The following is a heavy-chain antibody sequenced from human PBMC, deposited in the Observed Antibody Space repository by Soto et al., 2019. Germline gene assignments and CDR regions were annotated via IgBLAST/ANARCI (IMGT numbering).Heavy chain of an antibody. D-gene: IGHD3-16*01. CDR2: INHSGST. CDR3: ARDRERGDFDY. V-gene: IGHV4-34*01. J-gene: IGHJ4*02. CDR1: GGSFSGYY. Sequence: SETLSLTCAVYGGSFSGYYWSWIRQPPGKGLEWIGEINHSGSTNYNPSLKSRVTISVDTSKNQFSLKLSSVTAADTAVYYCARDRERGDFDYWGQGTLVTVSS.